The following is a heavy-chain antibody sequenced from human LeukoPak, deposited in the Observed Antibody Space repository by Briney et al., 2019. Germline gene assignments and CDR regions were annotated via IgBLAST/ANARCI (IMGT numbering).Heavy chain of an antibody. V-gene: IGHV4-61*01. CDR1: GGSVSSGSYY. J-gene: IGHJ4*02. D-gene: IGHD5-12*01. CDR2: IYYSGST. CDR3: AREVYSGYDFGYFDY. Sequence: PSETLSLTCTVSGGSVSSGSYYWSWIRQPPGKGLEWIGYIYYSGSTNYNPSLKSRVTISVDTSKNQFSLKLSSVTAADTAVYYCAREVYSGYDFGYFDYWGQGTLVTVSS.